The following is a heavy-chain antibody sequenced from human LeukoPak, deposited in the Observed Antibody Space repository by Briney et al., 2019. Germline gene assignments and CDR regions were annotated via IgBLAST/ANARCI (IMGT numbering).Heavy chain of an antibody. Sequence: GGSLRLSCAASGFTFSNYWMRWVRQAPGKGREWVANIKQDGSENYYVDSVKGRFTISRDNAENSLYLQMNSLRADDTAVYYCARDRALYDRSGYYYTEDDYWGQGTLVTVSS. V-gene: IGHV3-7*01. CDR3: ARDRALYDRSGYYYTEDDY. J-gene: IGHJ4*02. CDR2: IKQDGSEN. CDR1: GFTFSNYW. D-gene: IGHD3-22*01.